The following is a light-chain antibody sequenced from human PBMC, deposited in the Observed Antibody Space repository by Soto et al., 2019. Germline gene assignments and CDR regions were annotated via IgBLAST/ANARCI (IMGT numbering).Light chain of an antibody. CDR2: DVS. CDR3: NSYTRSITYV. V-gene: IGLV2-14*03. J-gene: IGLJ1*01. Sequence: QSALTQPVSVSGSPGQSITISCTGTSSEVGGYNYVSWYQQHPGKAPKLMIYDVSNRPSGVSNRFSGSKSGNTASLTISGLQAEDEADYYCNSYTRSITYVFGTGTKVTV. CDR1: SSEVGGYNY.